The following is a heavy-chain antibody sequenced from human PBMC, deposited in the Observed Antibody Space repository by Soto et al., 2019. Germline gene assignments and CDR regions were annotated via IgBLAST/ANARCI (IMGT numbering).Heavy chain of an antibody. V-gene: IGHV3-48*02. J-gene: IGHJ6*02. CDR1: GFTFSSYS. D-gene: IGHD3-10*01. CDR2: ISSSSSTI. CDR3: ARVPVRGVIFGPDYYYYGMDV. Sequence: GGSLRLSCAASGFTFSSYSMNWVRQAPGKGLEWVSYISSSSSTIYYADSVKGRFPISRENAKNSLYLQMNSLRDEDTAVYYCARVPVRGVIFGPDYYYYGMDVWGQGTTVTVSS.